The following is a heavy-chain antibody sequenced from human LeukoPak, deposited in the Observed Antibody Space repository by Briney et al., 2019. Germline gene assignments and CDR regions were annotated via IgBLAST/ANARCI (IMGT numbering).Heavy chain of an antibody. V-gene: IGHV4-38-2*02. CDR1: GYSISSGYY. Sequence: PSETLSLTCSVSGYSISSGYYWGWIRQPPGKGLEYIGNVYPSGNTHYNPSLKGRVTISVDTSKNQFSLRLSSVTAADTAVYYCTRDSGTTGEVKFDPWGQGTLVAVSS. J-gene: IGHJ5*02. CDR2: VYPSGNT. CDR3: TRDSGTTGEVKFDP. D-gene: IGHD3-10*01.